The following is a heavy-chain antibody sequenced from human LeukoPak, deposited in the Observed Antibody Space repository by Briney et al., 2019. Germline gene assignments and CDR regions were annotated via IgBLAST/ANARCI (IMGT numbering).Heavy chain of an antibody. J-gene: IGHJ4*02. Sequence: GASAKVSCKASGYTFTNYDFNWVRQATGQGLEWMGWMNPNSGATGYAQKFQGRVTMTRDTSINTAYMELSSLRSEDTAVYYCARWLVRGSRSSYFDYWGQGTLVTVSS. D-gene: IGHD6-6*01. V-gene: IGHV1-8*01. CDR3: ARWLVRGSRSSYFDY. CDR2: MNPNSGAT. CDR1: GYTFTNYD.